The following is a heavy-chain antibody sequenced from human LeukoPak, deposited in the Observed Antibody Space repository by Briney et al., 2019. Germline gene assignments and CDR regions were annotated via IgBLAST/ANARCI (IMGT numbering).Heavy chain of an antibody. CDR1: GGSFSGYY. CDR2: INHSGST. V-gene: IGHV4-34*01. CDR3: ARKYYFDY. Sequence: SETLSLTCAVYGGSFSGYYWSWIRQPPGKGLEWIGEINHSGSTNYNPSLKSRVTISVDTSKNQFSLKLSSVTAADTAVYYCARKYYFDYWGQGTLVTVSS. J-gene: IGHJ4*02.